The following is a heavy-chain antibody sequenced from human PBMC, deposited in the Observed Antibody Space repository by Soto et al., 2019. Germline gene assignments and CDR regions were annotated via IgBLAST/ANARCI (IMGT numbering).Heavy chain of an antibody. Sequence: QVQLQQWGAGLLKPSETLSLTCAVYGGSFSGYYWSWIRQPPGKGLEWIGEINHSGSTNYNPSLKSRVTISVDTSKNQFSLKLSSVTAADTAVYYCARGFVVATVYFDYWGQGTLVTVSS. CDR2: INHSGST. CDR3: ARGFVVATVYFDY. CDR1: GGSFSGYY. D-gene: IGHD5-12*01. V-gene: IGHV4-34*01. J-gene: IGHJ4*02.